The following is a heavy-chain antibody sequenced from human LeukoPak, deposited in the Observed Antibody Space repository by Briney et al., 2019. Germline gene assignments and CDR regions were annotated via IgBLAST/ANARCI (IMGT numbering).Heavy chain of an antibody. CDR2: INHSGST. Sequence: SETLSLTCAVYGGSFSGYYWSWIRQPPGKGLEWIGEINHSGSTNYNPSLKSRVTISVDTSKNQFSLKLSSVTAADTAVYYCAREACTTYHRVWFDPWGQGTLVTVSS. D-gene: IGHD2-8*01. V-gene: IGHV4-34*01. J-gene: IGHJ5*02. CDR1: GGSFSGYY. CDR3: AREACTTYHRVWFDP.